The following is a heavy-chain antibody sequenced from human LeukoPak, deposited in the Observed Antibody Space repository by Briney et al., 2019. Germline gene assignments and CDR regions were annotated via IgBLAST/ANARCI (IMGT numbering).Heavy chain of an antibody. CDR2: INHSGST. V-gene: IGHV4-61*10. CDR3: ARLGRRDGYNSYAVDI. CDR1: GGSISSGSYY. D-gene: IGHD5-24*01. J-gene: IGHJ3*02. Sequence: PSETLSLTCTVSGGSISSGSYYWSWIRQPAGKGLEWIGEINHSGSTNYSPSLKSRVSISEDTSKNQFSLKLSSVTAADTAVYYCARLGRRDGYNSYAVDIWGQGTMVTVSS.